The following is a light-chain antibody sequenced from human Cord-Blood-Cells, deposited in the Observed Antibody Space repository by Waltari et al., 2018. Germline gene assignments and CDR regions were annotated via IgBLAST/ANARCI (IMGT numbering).Light chain of an antibody. J-gene: IGKJ2*01. V-gene: IGKV1-39*01. CDR3: QQSYSTPYT. Sequence: DIQMTQSPSSLSASVGYRVTITCRASQSISSYLNWYQQKPGKAPKLLIYAASSVQSGVPSRFSGSGSGTDFTLTISSLQPEDFATYYCQQSYSTPYTFGQGTKLEIK. CDR1: QSISSY. CDR2: AAS.